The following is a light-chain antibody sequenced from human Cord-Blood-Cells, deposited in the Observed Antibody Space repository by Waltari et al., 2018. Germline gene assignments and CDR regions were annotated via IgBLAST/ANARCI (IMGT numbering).Light chain of an antibody. V-gene: IGLV2-14*03. CDR3: SSYTSSSRV. CDR2: DVS. Sequence: QSALTQPASVSGSPGQSITISCTGTSSDVGGYNYVSWYQQLPGKAPKLMIYDVSNRPSGVSNRFSGSKSGNTAALNISGLQAEDEADYYCSSYTSSSRVFGGGTKLTVL. CDR1: SSDVGGYNY. J-gene: IGLJ3*02.